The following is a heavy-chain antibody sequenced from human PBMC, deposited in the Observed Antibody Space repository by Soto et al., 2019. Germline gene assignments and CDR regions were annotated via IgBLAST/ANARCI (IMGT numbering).Heavy chain of an antibody. Sequence: ASVKVSCKASGYTFTSYAMHWVRQAPGQRLEWMGWINAGSGNTKYSQKFQGRVTITRDTSASTAYMELSSLRSEDTAVYYCARSPLVGATDFDYWGQGTLVTVSS. CDR3: ARSPLVGATDFDY. V-gene: IGHV1-3*01. CDR2: INAGSGNT. J-gene: IGHJ4*02. CDR1: GYTFTSYA. D-gene: IGHD1-26*01.